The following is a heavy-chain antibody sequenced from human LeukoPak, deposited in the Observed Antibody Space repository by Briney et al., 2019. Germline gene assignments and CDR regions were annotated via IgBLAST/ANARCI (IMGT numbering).Heavy chain of an antibody. V-gene: IGHV1-69*04. CDR3: ARDLYDGLTCYPHYFDY. J-gene: IGHJ4*02. CDR1: GGTFSSCA. D-gene: IGHD3-9*01. Sequence: SVKVSCKSSGGTFSSCAISWVRQAPGQGLEWMGRIIPVLDIANYAQKFQGRVTITADKSTGTAYMELSSLRSEDTAVYYCARDLYDGLTCYPHYFDYWGQGTLVTVSS. CDR2: IIPVLDIA.